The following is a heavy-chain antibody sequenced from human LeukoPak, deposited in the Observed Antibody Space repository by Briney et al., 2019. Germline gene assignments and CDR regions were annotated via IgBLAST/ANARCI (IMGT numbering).Heavy chain of an antibody. V-gene: IGHV3-48*01. CDR2: ITSSSSTI. J-gene: IGHJ4*02. D-gene: IGHD1-26*01. CDR1: GFTFSSYS. Sequence: GGSLRLSCAPPGFTFSSYSMNWVGQAPGKGLEWISYITSSSSTIYYADSVKGRFTVSRDNAKNSLYLHLSSLRAEDTAVYYCARQSGPYYGSLDYWGQGTLVTVSS. CDR3: ARQSGPYYGSLDY.